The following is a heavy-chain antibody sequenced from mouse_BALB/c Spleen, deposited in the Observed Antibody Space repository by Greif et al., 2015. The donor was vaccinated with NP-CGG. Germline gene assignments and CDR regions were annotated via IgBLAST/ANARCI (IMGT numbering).Heavy chain of an antibody. D-gene: IGHD1-2*01. J-gene: IGHJ1*01. CDR3: ARATTATGYFDV. CDR2: ISSGGST. Sequence: EVQGVESGGGLVKPGGSLKLSCAASGFTFSSYAMSWVRQTPEKRLEWVASISSGGSTYYPDSVKGRFTISRDNARNILYLQMSSLRSEDTAMYYCARATTATGYFDVWGAGTTVTVSS. V-gene: IGHV5-6-5*01. CDR1: GFTFSSYA.